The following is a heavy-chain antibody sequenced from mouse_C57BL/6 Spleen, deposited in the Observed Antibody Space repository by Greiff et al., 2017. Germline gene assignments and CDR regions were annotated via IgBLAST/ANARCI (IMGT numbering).Heavy chain of an antibody. V-gene: IGHV1-26*01. D-gene: IGHD4-1*01. J-gene: IGHJ4*01. CDR1: GYTFTDYY. CDR3: ARTGTSMDY. CDR2: LNPNNGGT. Sequence: VQLQQSGPELVQPGASVKISCKASGYTFTDYYMNWVKQSHGKSLEWIGDLNPNNGGTSYNQKFKGKATLTVDKSSITAYLELRSLTSEYSAVYYCARTGTSMDYWGQGTSVTVSS.